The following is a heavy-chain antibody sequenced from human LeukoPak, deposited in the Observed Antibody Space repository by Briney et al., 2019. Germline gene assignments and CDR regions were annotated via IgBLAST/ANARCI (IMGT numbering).Heavy chain of an antibody. D-gene: IGHD6-25*01. CDR2: VGSDGINT. V-gene: IGHV3-23*01. CDR1: EFTFSTYG. CDR3: AKGLAAGSQYFDY. Sequence: GGSLRLSCAASEFTFSTYGMSWVRQAPGKGLEWVSAVGSDGINTAYADSVKGRFTISRDNSKNTLYLQLSSLRAEDTAVYYCAKGLAAGSQYFDYWGQGTLVTVSS. J-gene: IGHJ4*02.